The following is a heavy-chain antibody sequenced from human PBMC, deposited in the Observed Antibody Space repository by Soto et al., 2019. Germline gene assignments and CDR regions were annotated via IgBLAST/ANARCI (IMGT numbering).Heavy chain of an antibody. CDR2: IYPGCSDT. CDR1: GYSFTSYW. V-gene: IGHV5-51*01. CDR3: ARPSQTAMVEYFDY. Sequence: GETLRISFKGSGYSFTSYWIGWVRQMPGRGLEWMGIIYPGCSDTRYSPSFQGQVTISADKSISTAYLQWSSLKASDTAMYYCARPSQTAMVEYFDYWGQGTLVTVSS. J-gene: IGHJ4*02. D-gene: IGHD5-18*01.